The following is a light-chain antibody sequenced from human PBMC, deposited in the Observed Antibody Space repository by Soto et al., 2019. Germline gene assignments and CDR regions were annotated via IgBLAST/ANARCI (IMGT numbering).Light chain of an antibody. Sequence: QSALTQPASVSGSPGQSITISCTGTSSDVGGYNYVSWYQQHPGKAPKLMIYDVNNRPSGVSNRFSGSKSGNTASLTISGLQAEDEADYYCSSYTSSTLVVFGGGTQLTVL. V-gene: IGLV2-14*01. J-gene: IGLJ7*01. CDR3: SSYTSSTLVV. CDR2: DVN. CDR1: SSDVGGYNY.